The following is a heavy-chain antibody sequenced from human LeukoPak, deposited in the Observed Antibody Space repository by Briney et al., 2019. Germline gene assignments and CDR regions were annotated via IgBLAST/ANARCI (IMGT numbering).Heavy chain of an antibody. CDR1: GFIFSSYG. V-gene: IGHV3-30*18. CDR3: AKTPTVTTSDNY. CDR2: ISYDGSNK. J-gene: IGHJ4*02. D-gene: IGHD4-17*01. Sequence: PGGSLRLSCAASGFIFSSYGMHWVRQAPGKGLEWVAVISYDGSNKYYADSVKGRFTISRDNSKNTLYLQMNSLRAEDTAVYYCAKTPTVTTSDNYWGQGTLVTVSS.